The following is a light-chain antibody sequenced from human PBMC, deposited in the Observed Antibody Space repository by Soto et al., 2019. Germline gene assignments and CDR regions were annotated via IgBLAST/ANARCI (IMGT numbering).Light chain of an antibody. CDR1: QSISSY. V-gene: IGKV1-39*01. Sequence: DIQMTQSPSSLSASVGDRVTITCRASQSISSYLNWYQQKPGKAPKLLIYAASSLQSGVPSRFSGSGSGTDFTLTISSLQPEDFATYYCQQYNTYSSLTFGGGTKVEIK. CDR2: AAS. J-gene: IGKJ4*01. CDR3: QQYNTYSSLT.